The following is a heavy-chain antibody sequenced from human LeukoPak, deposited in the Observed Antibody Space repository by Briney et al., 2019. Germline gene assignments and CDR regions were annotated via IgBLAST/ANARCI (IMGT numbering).Heavy chain of an antibody. CDR2: INHNGST. J-gene: IGHJ4*02. Sequence: SETLSLTCAVYGGSFSGYYWSWIRQPPGKGLEWIGEINHNGSTNYNPSLKSRVTISADTSKNQFSLKLSSVTAADTAVYYCASRYYYDSSGYYNAFDYWGQGTLVTVSS. V-gene: IGHV4-34*01. CDR3: ASRYYYDSSGYYNAFDY. CDR1: GGSFSGYY. D-gene: IGHD3-22*01.